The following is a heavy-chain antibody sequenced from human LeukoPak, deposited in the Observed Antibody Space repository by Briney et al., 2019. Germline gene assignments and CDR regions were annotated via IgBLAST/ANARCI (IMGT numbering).Heavy chain of an antibody. CDR2: IDPSDSYT. J-gene: IGHJ4*02. Sequence: GESLRISCKGSGYSFTSYWISWVRQMPGKGLEWMGRIDPSDSYTNYSPSFQGHVTISADESISTAYLQWSSLKASDTAMYYCARHGYDILTGYYKNYYFDYWGQGTLVTVSS. V-gene: IGHV5-10-1*01. D-gene: IGHD3-9*01. CDR1: GYSFTSYW. CDR3: ARHGYDILTGYYKNYYFDY.